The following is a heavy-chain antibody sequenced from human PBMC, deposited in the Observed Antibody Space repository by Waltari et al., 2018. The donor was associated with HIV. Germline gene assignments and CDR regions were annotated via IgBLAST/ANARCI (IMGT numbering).Heavy chain of an antibody. J-gene: IGHJ6*02. CDR2: IYYSGRT. CDR3: ARDPLLTGGRNGGMDV. CDR1: GGSVSSARYY. Sequence: QVQLQESGPGLVKPSETLSLTCTVSGGSVSSARYYWSWIRQPPGKGLEWIGYIYYSGRTNYNPSLKSRVTISVDTSKNQFSLKLSSVTAADTAVYYCARDPLLTGGRNGGMDVWGQGTTVTVSS. D-gene: IGHD7-27*01. V-gene: IGHV4-61*01.